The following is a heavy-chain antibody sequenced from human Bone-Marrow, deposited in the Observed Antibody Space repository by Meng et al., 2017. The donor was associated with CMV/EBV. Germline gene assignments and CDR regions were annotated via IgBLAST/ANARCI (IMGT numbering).Heavy chain of an antibody. CDR1: GSTFDDYA. J-gene: IGHJ6*02. D-gene: IGHD6-6*01. Sequence: GKSLKISCAASGSTFDDYAMHWVRQAPGKGLEWVSGISWNSGSIGYADSVKGRFTISRDNAKNSLYLQMNSLSAADTALYYCAKGGQLASYYYYGMDVWGQGTTVTVSS. CDR3: AKGGQLASYYYYGMDV. V-gene: IGHV3-9*01. CDR2: ISWNSGSI.